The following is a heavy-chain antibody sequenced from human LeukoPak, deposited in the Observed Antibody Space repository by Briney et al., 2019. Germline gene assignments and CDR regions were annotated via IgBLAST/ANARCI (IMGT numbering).Heavy chain of an antibody. CDR1: GYTFTSYD. Sequence: SVKVSCKASGYTFTSYDINWVRQAPGQGLEWMGRIIPILGIANYAQKFQGRVTITADKSTSTAYMELSSLRSEDTAVYYCARDRRFGELFFDYWGQGTLVTVSS. CDR2: IIPILGIA. V-gene: IGHV1-69*04. CDR3: ARDRRFGELFFDY. D-gene: IGHD3-10*01. J-gene: IGHJ4*02.